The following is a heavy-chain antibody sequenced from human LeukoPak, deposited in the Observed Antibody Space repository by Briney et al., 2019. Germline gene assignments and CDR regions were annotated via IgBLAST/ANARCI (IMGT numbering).Heavy chain of an antibody. CDR1: GFTFSNYA. CDR2: ISYDGSNK. CDR3: VRGVGGDSRFDP. D-gene: IGHD1-26*01. Sequence: PGGSLRLSCAASGFTFSNYAMHWVRQAPGKGLEWVAVISYDGSNKYYADSVKGRFIISRDNSKNTLYLQMNSLRAEDTAVYYCVRGVGGDSRFDPWGQGTLVTVSS. J-gene: IGHJ5*02. V-gene: IGHV3-30-3*01.